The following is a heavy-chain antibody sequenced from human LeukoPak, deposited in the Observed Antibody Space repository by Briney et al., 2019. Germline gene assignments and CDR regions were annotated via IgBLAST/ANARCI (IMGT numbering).Heavy chain of an antibody. D-gene: IGHD6-19*01. CDR1: GFTFSNYA. V-gene: IGHV3-23*01. CDR3: AKDSRDGSGCKVCDS. CDR2: ISGNAGRT. J-gene: IGHJ4*02. Sequence: GGSLRLSCAASGFTFSNYAMSWVRQAPGKGLEWVSTISGNAGRTYYADSVKGRFTISRDNSRNTLNLHVSSLRAEDTAVYYCAKDSRDGSGCKVCDSWGQGTLVTVSS.